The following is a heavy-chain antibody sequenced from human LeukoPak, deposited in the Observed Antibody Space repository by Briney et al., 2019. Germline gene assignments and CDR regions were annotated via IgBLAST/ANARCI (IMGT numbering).Heavy chain of an antibody. CDR2: ISGSGGST. Sequence: GGSLRLSCAASGFTFSSYAMSWVRQALGKGLEWVSAISGSGGSTYYADSVKGRFTISRDNSKNTLYLQMNSLRAEDTAVYYCAKDRATIINTFIVVVPAATDAFDIWGQGTMVTVSS. D-gene: IGHD2-2*01. CDR3: AKDRATIINTFIVVVPAATDAFDI. CDR1: GFTFSSYA. V-gene: IGHV3-23*01. J-gene: IGHJ3*02.